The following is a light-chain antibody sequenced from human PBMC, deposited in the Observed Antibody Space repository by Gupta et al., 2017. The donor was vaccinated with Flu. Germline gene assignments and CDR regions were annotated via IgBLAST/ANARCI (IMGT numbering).Light chain of an antibody. CDR2: GKN. CDR3: NSRDSSGNTTVV. Sequence: SSELTQDPAVSVALGQTVRITCQGDSLRSYYASWYQQKPGQAPVLVIYGKNNRPSGIPDRFSGSSSGNTDSLTITGAQAEEEADYDCNSRDSSGNTTVVFGGGTKLTVL. CDR1: SLRSYY. V-gene: IGLV3-19*01. J-gene: IGLJ2*01.